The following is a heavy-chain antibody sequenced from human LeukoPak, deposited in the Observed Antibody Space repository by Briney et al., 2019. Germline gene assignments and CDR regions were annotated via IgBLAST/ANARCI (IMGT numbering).Heavy chain of an antibody. J-gene: IGHJ3*02. D-gene: IGHD3-10*01. CDR1: GYHLNNYL. Sequence: GGFPEILWKGSGYHLNNYLIRLVRPNPGKGPGWVGFIYPGDSDTRYSPSFQGQVSISADKSISTTYLQWSSLKASDTAMYYCARRYYASGSDAFDIWGQGTMVTVSS. CDR3: ARRYYASGSDAFDI. V-gene: IGHV5-51*01. CDR2: IYPGDSDT.